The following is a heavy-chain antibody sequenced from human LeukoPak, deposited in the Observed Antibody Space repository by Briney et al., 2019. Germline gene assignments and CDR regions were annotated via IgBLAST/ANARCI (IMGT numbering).Heavy chain of an antibody. V-gene: IGHV4-31*03. CDR2: IYYSGST. CDR3: ARFRYYDFWSGYYKTNWFDP. D-gene: IGHD3-3*01. Sequence: SETLSLTCTVSDGSISSGGYYWSWIRQHPGKGLEWIGYIYYSGSTYYNPSLKSRVTISVDTSKNQFSLKLSSVTAADTAVYYCARFRYYDFWSGYYKTNWFDPWGQGTLVTVSS. CDR1: DGSISSGGYY. J-gene: IGHJ5*02.